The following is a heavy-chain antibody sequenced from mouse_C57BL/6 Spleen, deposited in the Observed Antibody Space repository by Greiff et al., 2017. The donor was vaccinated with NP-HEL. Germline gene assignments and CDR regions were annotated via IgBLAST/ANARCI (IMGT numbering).Heavy chain of an antibody. CDR2: ISSGGDYI. CDR3: TRDRGTTVYWYFDV. Sequence: EVQLVESGEGLVKPGGSLKLSCAASGFTFSSYAMSWVRQTPEKRLEWVAYISSGGDYIYYADTVKGRFTISRDKARNTLYLQMSSLKSEDTAMYYCTRDRGTTVYWYFDVWGTGTTVTVSS. V-gene: IGHV5-9-1*02. J-gene: IGHJ1*03. D-gene: IGHD1-1*01. CDR1: GFTFSSYA.